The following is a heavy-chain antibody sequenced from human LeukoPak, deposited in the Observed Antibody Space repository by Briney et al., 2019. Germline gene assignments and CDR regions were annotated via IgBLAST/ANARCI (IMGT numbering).Heavy chain of an antibody. V-gene: IGHV1-18*01. CDR2: ISAYNGNT. Sequence: ASVKVSCKASGYTFTSYGISWVRQAPGQGLEWMGWISAYNGNTNYAQKLQGRVTMTTDTSTSTAYMELRSLRSDDTAVYYCARDDEMATIGPSGYWGQGTLVTVSS. CDR1: GYTFTSYG. D-gene: IGHD5-24*01. J-gene: IGHJ4*02. CDR3: ARDDEMATIGPSGY.